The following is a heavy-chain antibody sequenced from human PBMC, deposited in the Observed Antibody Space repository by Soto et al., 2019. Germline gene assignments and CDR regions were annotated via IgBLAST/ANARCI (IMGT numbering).Heavy chain of an antibody. CDR1: GYTFTSFG. V-gene: IGHV1-18*01. J-gene: IGHJ4*02. D-gene: IGHD6-13*01. CDR3: ARVPFSSSWYGVDY. Sequence: QVQLVQSGTEVKKPGASVKVSCKASGYTFTSFGISWVRQAPGQGLEWMGWINVYNGNTYYVQKLQGRVTMTTDTSTSTTDMELRSLRSDDTAVYYCARVPFSSSWYGVDYWGQGTLITGPS. CDR2: INVYNGNT.